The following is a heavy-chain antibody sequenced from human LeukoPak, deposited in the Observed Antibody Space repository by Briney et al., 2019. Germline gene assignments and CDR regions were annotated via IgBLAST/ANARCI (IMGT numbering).Heavy chain of an antibody. Sequence: PGGSLRLSCAASGFTFSSYAIHWVRQAPGKGLEWVSYISSSSSTIYYADSVKGRFTISRDNSKNTLYLQMNSLRAEDTAVYYCARRAGAYSHPYDYWGQGTLVTVSS. CDR2: ISSSSSTI. J-gene: IGHJ4*02. V-gene: IGHV3-48*01. D-gene: IGHD4/OR15-4a*01. CDR3: ARRAGAYSHPYDY. CDR1: GFTFSSYA.